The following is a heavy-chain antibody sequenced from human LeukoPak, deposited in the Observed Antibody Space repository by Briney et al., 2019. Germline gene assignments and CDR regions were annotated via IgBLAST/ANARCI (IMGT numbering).Heavy chain of an antibody. CDR1: GYTFTSYD. CDR3: ARAGLWRVSTTDY. D-gene: IGHD2/OR15-2a*01. V-gene: IGHV1-8*01. Sequence: ASVKVSCKASGYTFTSYDINWVRQAIGQGLEWMGWMNPNSGNTGYAQKFQGRVTMTRNTSISTAYMELSSLRSEDTAVYYCARAGLWRVSTTDYWGQGTLVTVSS. J-gene: IGHJ4*02. CDR2: MNPNSGNT.